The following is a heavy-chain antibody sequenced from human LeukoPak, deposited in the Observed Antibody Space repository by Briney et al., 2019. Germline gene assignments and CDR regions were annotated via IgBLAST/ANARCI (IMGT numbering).Heavy chain of an antibody. D-gene: IGHD3-10*01. V-gene: IGHV4-59*01. J-gene: IGHJ4*01. Sequence: SETLSLICSVSCVSMTGYYWSWLRQAPGKAPEGICSSCSSASTHSNPSLNSRLTVSLDASKTQFSLKLTFVTAADTAVYYCATRPADGSWYGVFDFWSRGTLVTVSS. CDR2: SCSSAST. CDR3: ATRPADGSWYGVFDF. CDR1: CVSMTGYY.